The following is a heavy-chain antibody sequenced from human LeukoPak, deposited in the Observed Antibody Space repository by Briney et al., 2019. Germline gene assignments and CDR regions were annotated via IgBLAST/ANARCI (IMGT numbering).Heavy chain of an antibody. J-gene: IGHJ5*02. CDR3: ARDQKGNYYDSSGYYYINWFDP. CDR1: GFTFSNYW. CDR2: IKQDGSDK. D-gene: IGHD3-22*01. V-gene: IGHV3-7*01. Sequence: PGGSLRLSCAASGFTFSNYWMNWVRQAPGKGLEWVANIKQDGSDKYYVDSVKGRFTISRDNAKNSLYLQMNSLRAEDTAVYYCARDQKGNYYDSSGYYYINWFDPWGQGTLVTVSS.